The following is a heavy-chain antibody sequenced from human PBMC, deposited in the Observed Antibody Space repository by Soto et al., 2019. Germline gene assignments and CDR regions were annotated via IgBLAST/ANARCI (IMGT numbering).Heavy chain of an antibody. CDR2: IYYSGST. V-gene: IGHV4-39*01. Sequence: QLQLQESGPGLVKPSETLSLTCTVSGGSISSSSYYWGWIRQPPGKVLEWIGSIYYSGSTYYNPSLKSRVNISVDTSKNQFSLKLRSVTAADTAVYYCARVPDSYCYPYYFDYWGQGTLVTVSS. CDR3: ARVPDSYCYPYYFDY. D-gene: IGHD5-18*01. CDR1: GGSISSSSYY. J-gene: IGHJ4*02.